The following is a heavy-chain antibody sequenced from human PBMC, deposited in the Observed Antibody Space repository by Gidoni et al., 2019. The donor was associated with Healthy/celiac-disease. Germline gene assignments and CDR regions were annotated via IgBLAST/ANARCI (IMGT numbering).Heavy chain of an antibody. CDR3: ASLLSGRPREYYFDY. CDR2: FNTNKGGT. D-gene: IGHD6-19*01. Sequence: QVQLVQTGAEVKKPGASVTVSCNASGFPFTGYYMHWVRQAPGQGLEWMGWFNTNKGGTNYAQKFQGRVTMTRYTSISTVYMELSRLRSDDTAVYFCASLLSGRPREYYFDYWGQGTLVTVSS. J-gene: IGHJ4*02. V-gene: IGHV1-2*02. CDR1: GFPFTGYY.